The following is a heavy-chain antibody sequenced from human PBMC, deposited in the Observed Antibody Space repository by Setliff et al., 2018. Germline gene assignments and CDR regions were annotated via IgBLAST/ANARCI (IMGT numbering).Heavy chain of an antibody. CDR2: ISHSANK. D-gene: IGHD2-15*01. J-gene: IGHJ4*01. V-gene: IGHV4-39*01. CDR1: GGSISDNNYY. Sequence: SETLSLTCTVSGGSISDNNYYWGWIRQSPGKELEWIGGISHSANKYYNPSFRSGVTIPIDMSKNQFSLNIDSVTAADTATYYCVRPGGTTVVARHFDYWGSGILVTVSS. CDR3: VRPGGTTVVARHFDY.